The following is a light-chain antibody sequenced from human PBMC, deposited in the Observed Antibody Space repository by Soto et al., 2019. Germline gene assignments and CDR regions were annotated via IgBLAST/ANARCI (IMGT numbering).Light chain of an antibody. CDR2: DVN. CDR1: SSDVGGYNY. CDR3: SSHAGSDNPFV. Sequence: SALTQPPSASGSPGQSVTISCTGTSSDVGGYNYVSWYQQHPGKAPKVMIYDVNKRPSGVPDRFSGSKSGNTASLTVSGLQAEDEADSYCSSHAGSDNPFVFGTGTKLTVL. J-gene: IGLJ1*01. V-gene: IGLV2-8*01.